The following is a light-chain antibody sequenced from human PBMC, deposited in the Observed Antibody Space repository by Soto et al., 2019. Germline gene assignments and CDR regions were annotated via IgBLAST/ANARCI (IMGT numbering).Light chain of an antibody. CDR1: QSVSSD. V-gene: IGKV3-15*01. Sequence: EVVMTQSPATLSVSPGERVTLSCRASQSVSSDLAWYQQKPGQGPRLLIYDASTRATGIPARFSGSGSGTEFTLTISSLQSEDFAVYYCHQYNNWPPITFGHGTRLEMK. CDR2: DAS. J-gene: IGKJ5*01. CDR3: HQYNNWPPIT.